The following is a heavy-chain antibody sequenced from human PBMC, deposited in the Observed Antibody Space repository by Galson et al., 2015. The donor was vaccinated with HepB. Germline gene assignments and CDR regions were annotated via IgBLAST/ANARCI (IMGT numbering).Heavy chain of an antibody. D-gene: IGHD2-8*01. V-gene: IGHV3-48*02. J-gene: IGHJ6*02. CDR3: ARVGGDCTNGVCAYYYYYGMDV. CDR1: GFTFSSYS. CDR2: ISSSSSTI. Sequence: SLRLSCAASGFTFSSYSMNWVRQAPGKGLEWVSYISSSSSTIYYADSVKGRFTISRDNAKNSLYLQMNSLRDEDTAVYYCARVGGDCTNGVCAYYYYYGMDVWGQGTTVTVSS.